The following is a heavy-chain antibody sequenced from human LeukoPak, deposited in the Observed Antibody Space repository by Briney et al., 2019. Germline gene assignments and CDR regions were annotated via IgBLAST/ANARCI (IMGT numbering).Heavy chain of an antibody. CDR1: GYTFTTYY. V-gene: IGHV1-46*03. Sequence: ASVKVSCKASGYTFTTYYMHWVRQAPGQGLEWMGMIYPSGGSTSYAQKFQGRVTMTRDTSTSTIYMEMSSLRSEDTAVYYCARLYDISNSWFDPWGQRTLVTVSS. J-gene: IGHJ5*02. D-gene: IGHD3-9*01. CDR2: IYPSGGST. CDR3: ARLYDISNSWFDP.